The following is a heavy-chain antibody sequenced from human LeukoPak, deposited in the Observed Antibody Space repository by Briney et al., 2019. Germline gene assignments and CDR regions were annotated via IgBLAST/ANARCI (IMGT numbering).Heavy chain of an antibody. V-gene: IGHV4-4*07. CDR2: IYTSGST. CDR1: GGSIRSYY. CDR3: ARGDGYSSRWYEN. J-gene: IGHJ4*02. Sequence: SETLSLTCIVSGGSIRSYYWSWIRQPAGKGLEWIGCIYTSGSTNYNPSLKSRVTMSVDTSKNQFSLKLSSVTAADTAVYYCARGDGYSSRWYENWGQGTLSPSPQ. D-gene: IGHD6-13*01.